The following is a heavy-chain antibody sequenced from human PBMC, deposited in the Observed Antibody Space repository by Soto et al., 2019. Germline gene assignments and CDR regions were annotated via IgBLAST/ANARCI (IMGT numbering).Heavy chain of an antibody. CDR1: GFTFSSYG. CDR2: IWCDGSNK. J-gene: IGHJ6*02. Sequence: QVQLVESGGGVVQPGRSLRLSCAASGFTFSSYGMHWVRQAPGKGLEWVAVIWCDGSNKYYADSVKGRFTISRDNSKNTLYLQMNSLRAEDTAVYYCARDGKGLLLNGMDVWGQGTTVTVSS. CDR3: ARDGKGLLLNGMDV. D-gene: IGHD2-15*01. V-gene: IGHV3-33*01.